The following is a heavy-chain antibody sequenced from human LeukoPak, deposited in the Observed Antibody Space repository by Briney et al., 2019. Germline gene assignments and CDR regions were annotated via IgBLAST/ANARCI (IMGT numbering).Heavy chain of an antibody. Sequence: PSETLSLTCTVSGGSISSSSYYWGWIRQPPGKGLEWIGSIYYSGSTYYNPSLKSRVTISVDTSKNQFSLRLSSVTAADTAVYYCARERMVRGVIQYYYYGMDVWGQGTTVTVSS. CDR1: GGSISSSSYY. D-gene: IGHD3-10*01. V-gene: IGHV4-39*07. J-gene: IGHJ6*02. CDR3: ARERMVRGVIQYYYYGMDV. CDR2: IYYSGST.